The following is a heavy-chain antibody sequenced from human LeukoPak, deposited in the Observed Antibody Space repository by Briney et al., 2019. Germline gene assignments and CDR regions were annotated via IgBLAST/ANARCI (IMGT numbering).Heavy chain of an antibody. CDR2: ISSGDEST. CDR1: EFTLSNDG. Sequence: GGSLRLSCAVPEFTLSNDGMGWVRQAPGKGLEWVSAISSGDESTYYADSVKGRFTISRDNSKSSLYLQMSSLGAEDTADNHCAKVTGPINYCGQGTLVTDSS. J-gene: IGHJ4*02. CDR3: AKVTGPINY. V-gene: IGHV3-23*01. D-gene: IGHD1-1*01.